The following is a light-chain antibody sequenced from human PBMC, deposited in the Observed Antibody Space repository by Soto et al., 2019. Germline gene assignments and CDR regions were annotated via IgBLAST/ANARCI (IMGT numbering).Light chain of an antibody. CDR2: GGS. J-gene: IGKJ1*01. CDR1: QNIRGYE. V-gene: IGKV3-20*01. Sequence: EVVLTQSPGALSLSRGEGVTLSCRASQNIRGYEVAWYRQKRGQAPRLLMYGGSTRADGIPDRFSGRGTGTNFTLTISRLEPEDFAVYYCQDYGTSHPWTFGQGTKLEIK. CDR3: QDYGTSHPWT.